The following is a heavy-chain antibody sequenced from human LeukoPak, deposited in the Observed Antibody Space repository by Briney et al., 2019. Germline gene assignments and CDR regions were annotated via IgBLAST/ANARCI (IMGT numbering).Heavy chain of an antibody. D-gene: IGHD4-17*01. CDR1: GFTFTSYA. CDR2: ISFDERNR. CDR3: ARPHSDYGGIDY. Sequence: SGGSLRLSCAASGFTFTSYAMHWVRQAPGKGLEWVAVISFDERNRYYTDSVKGRFTISRDNSKNTMYLQMNSLRTEDTAVYYCARPHSDYGGIDYWGQGTLVTVSS. V-gene: IGHV3-30*04. J-gene: IGHJ4*02.